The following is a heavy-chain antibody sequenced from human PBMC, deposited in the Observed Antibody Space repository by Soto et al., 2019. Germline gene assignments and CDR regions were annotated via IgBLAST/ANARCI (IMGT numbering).Heavy chain of an antibody. CDR1: GGSIDSGDYY. D-gene: IGHD6-19*01. Sequence: SETLSLTCTVSGGSIDSGDYYWSWIRQPPRKRLEWIGDVYYGETTNYNPCLKRRVTWSLDKPKNQFSLKMNSVTAADTAVYYWARDVSAPPSCFDPWGQGTLVTVSS. V-gene: IGHV4-61*08. J-gene: IGHJ5*02. CDR3: ARDVSAPPSCFDP. CDR2: VYYGETT.